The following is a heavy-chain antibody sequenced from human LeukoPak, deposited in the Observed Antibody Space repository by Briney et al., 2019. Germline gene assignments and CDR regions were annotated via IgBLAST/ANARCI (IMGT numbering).Heavy chain of an antibody. J-gene: IGHJ6*03. CDR1: GGSFSGYY. V-gene: IGHV4-34*01. Sequence: PSGTLSLTCAVYGGSFSGYYWSWIRQPPGKGLEWIGEINHSGSTNYNPSLKSRVTISVDTSKNQFSLKLSSVTAADTAVYYCASQNRAYCSGGSCYSGYYYYYYMDVWGKGTTVTVSS. CDR2: INHSGST. D-gene: IGHD2-15*01. CDR3: ASQNRAYCSGGSCYSGYYYYYYMDV.